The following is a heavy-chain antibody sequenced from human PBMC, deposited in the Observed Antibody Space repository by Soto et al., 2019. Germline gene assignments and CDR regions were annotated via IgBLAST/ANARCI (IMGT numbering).Heavy chain of an antibody. Sequence: QVQLVQSGAEVKKPGASVKVSCKASGYTFTSYGISWVRQAPGQGLEWMGWISAYNGNTNYAQKLQGRVTMTTDTSTSTAYMEMRSLRSDDTAVYYCASSKAYYDRSGYYPYQFDYWGQGTLVTVSS. CDR1: GYTFTSYG. J-gene: IGHJ4*02. CDR3: ASSKAYYDRSGYYPYQFDY. D-gene: IGHD3-22*01. V-gene: IGHV1-18*01. CDR2: ISAYNGNT.